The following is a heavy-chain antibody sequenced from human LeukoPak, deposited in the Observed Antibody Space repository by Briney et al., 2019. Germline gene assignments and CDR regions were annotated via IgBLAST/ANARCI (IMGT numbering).Heavy chain of an antibody. CDR2: ISYDGSNK. CDR3: AKDAGRDIVVVVAAAWYFDY. Sequence: PGRSLRLSCAASGFTFSSYGMHWVRQAPGKGLEWVAVISYDGSNKYYADSVKGRFTISRDNSKNTLYLQMNSLRAEDTAVYYCAKDAGRDIVVVVAAAWYFDYWGQGTLVTVSS. D-gene: IGHD2-15*01. V-gene: IGHV3-30*18. J-gene: IGHJ4*02. CDR1: GFTFSSYG.